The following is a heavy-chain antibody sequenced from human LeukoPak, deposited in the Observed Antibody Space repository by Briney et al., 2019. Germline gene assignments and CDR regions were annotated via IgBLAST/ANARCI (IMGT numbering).Heavy chain of an antibody. J-gene: IGHJ4*02. V-gene: IGHV3-7*03. CDR3: ARDLWTGSYNY. CDR1: GFTFNTYW. Sequence: GGSLRLSCAVSGFTFNTYWMSWVRQAPGKGLEWVANIKEDGSEKHYGDSVRGRFTISRDNSKNALYLQMNSLRAEDTAVYYCARDLWTGSYNYWGQGTLVSVSS. CDR2: IKEDGSEK. D-gene: IGHD1-26*01.